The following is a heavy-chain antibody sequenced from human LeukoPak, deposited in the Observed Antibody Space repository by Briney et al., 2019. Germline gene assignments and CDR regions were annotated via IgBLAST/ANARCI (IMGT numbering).Heavy chain of an antibody. Sequence: GGSLRLSCAASEFTFSNYALHWVRQAPGKGLQWVAVISYDGDTIHYADSVKGRFIISRDTSKNTLYLQMNSLRAEDTAVYYCARSGGLQKFDYWGQGTLVTVSS. V-gene: IGHV3-30-3*01. CDR1: EFTFSNYA. CDR2: ISYDGDTI. D-gene: IGHD4-11*01. CDR3: ARSGGLQKFDY. J-gene: IGHJ4*02.